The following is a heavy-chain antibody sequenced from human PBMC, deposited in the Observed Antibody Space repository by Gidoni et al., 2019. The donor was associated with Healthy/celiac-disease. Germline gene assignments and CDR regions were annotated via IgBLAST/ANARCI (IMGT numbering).Heavy chain of an antibody. CDR1: GGSFSGYY. D-gene: IGHD3-22*01. J-gene: IGHJ4*02. CDR3: ARREGELKYYYDSSGYGNDY. CDR2: INHSGST. V-gene: IGHV4-34*01. Sequence: QVQLQQWGAGLLKPSETLSLTCAVYGGSFSGYYWSWIRQPPGKGMEWIGEINHSGSTNYNPSLKSRVTISVDTSKNQFSLKLSSVTAADTAVYYCARREGELKYYYDSSGYGNDYWGQGTLVTVSS.